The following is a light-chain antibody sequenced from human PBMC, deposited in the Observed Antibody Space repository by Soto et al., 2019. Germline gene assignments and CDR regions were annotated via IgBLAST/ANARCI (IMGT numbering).Light chain of an antibody. Sequence: QSALTQPASVSGSPGQSITISCTGTSSDVGAYNYVSWYQQHPGKAPKLMIYEVSNRPSGVSNRFSGSKSANTAPLTISGLQAGDEADYYCSSYTSSSTWLFGGGTKLTVL. CDR2: EVS. CDR1: SSDVGAYNY. CDR3: SSYTSSSTWL. V-gene: IGLV2-14*03. J-gene: IGLJ3*02.